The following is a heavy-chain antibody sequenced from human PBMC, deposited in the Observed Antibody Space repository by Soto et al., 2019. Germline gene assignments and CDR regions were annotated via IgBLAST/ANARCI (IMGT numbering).Heavy chain of an antibody. CDR3: ARVERGTMVRGVIITTTYFDY. J-gene: IGHJ4*02. Sequence: PGGSLRLSCAASGFTVSSNYMSWVRQAPGKGLEWVSVIYSGGSTYYADSVKGRFTISRHNSKNTLYLQMNSLRAEDTAVYYCARVERGTMVRGVIITTTYFDYWGQGTLVTVS. V-gene: IGHV3-53*04. CDR1: GFTVSSNY. CDR2: IYSGGST. D-gene: IGHD3-10*01.